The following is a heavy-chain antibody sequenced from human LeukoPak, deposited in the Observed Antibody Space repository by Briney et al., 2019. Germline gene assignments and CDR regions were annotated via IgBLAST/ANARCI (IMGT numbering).Heavy chain of an antibody. J-gene: IGHJ4*02. D-gene: IGHD2-2*01. CDR2: LSGNCGNT. Sequence: GGSLRLSCTASGFTFSNHAIICVPHAPGKGLECVSALSGNCGNTYYADSVKGRFTISRDNSKNTLYLQMNSLRAEDTAKYYCAKVASLCTSTSCVRGGFDYWGQGTLVTVSS. V-gene: IGHV3-23*01. CDR3: AKVASLCTSTSCVRGGFDY. CDR1: GFTFSNHA.